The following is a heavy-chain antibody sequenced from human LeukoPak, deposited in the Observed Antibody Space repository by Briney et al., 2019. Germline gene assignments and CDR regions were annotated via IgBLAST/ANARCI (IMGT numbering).Heavy chain of an antibody. Sequence: GGSLRLSCAASGFTFTSYAMSWVRQAPGKGLEWVSVIYSGGSTYYADSVKGRFTISRDNSKNTLYLQMNSLRAEDTAVYYCARYYYDSSGYGCFDYWGQGTLVTVSS. J-gene: IGHJ4*02. CDR1: GFTFTSYA. D-gene: IGHD3-22*01. CDR2: IYSGGST. V-gene: IGHV3-66*01. CDR3: ARYYYDSSGYGCFDY.